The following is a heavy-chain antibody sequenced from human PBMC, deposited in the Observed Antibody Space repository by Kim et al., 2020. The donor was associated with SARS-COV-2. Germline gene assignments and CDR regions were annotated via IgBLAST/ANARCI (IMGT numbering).Heavy chain of an antibody. CDR1: GFTFSSHA. CDR2: ISGSGGST. D-gene: IGHD3-9*01. J-gene: IGHJ4*02. CDR3: AKTTYYDILPGYYADY. V-gene: IGHV3-23*01. Sequence: GGSLRLSCAASGFTFSSHAMSWVRQAPGKGLEWVSAISGSGGSTYYADSVKGRFTISRDNSKNTLYMQMNSLRAEDTAVYYCAKTTYYDILPGYYADYWGQGTLVTVSS.